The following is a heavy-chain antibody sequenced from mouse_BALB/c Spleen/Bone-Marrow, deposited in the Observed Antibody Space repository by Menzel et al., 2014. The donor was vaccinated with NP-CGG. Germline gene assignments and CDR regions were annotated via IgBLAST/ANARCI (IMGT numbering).Heavy chain of an antibody. Sequence: EVKLVESGGGLVQPGGSLKLSCAASGFGFSRFWMSWVRQAPGKGLEWIGEINPDSSTINYTPSLKDKFIISRDNAKNTLYLQMNKVRSEDTALYYCARLGCYGYFAYWGQGTTLTVSS. D-gene: IGHD1-1*02. J-gene: IGHJ2*01. CDR2: INPDSSTI. CDR1: GFGFSRFW. CDR3: ARLGCYGYFAY. V-gene: IGHV4-1*02.